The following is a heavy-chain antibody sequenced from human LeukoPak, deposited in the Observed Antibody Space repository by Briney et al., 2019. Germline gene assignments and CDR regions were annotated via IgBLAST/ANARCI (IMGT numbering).Heavy chain of an antibody. V-gene: IGHV3-7*01. CDR2: IKQDGSER. CDR1: RFTFSSYW. D-gene: IGHD2-21*01. Sequence: GGSLRLSCAASRFTFSSYWMSWVRQAPGKGLEWVANIKQDGSERYYVDSVKGRFTISRDNAKNSLYLQMNSLRAEDTAVYYCASFPFHWGQGTLATVSS. J-gene: IGHJ4*02. CDR3: ASFPFH.